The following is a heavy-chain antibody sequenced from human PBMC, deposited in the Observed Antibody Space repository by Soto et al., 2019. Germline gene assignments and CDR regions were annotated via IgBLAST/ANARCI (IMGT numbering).Heavy chain of an antibody. CDR1: GGSISSGGYY. CDR3: ARNARFLEWLFPDSYGMDV. J-gene: IGHJ6*02. D-gene: IGHD3-3*01. V-gene: IGHV4-61*08. Sequence: SETLSLTCTVSGGSISSGGYYWSWIRQHPGKGLEWIGYIYYSGSTNYNPSLKSRVTISVDTSKNQFSLKLSSVTAADTAVYYCARNARFLEWLFPDSYGMDVWGQGTTVTVSS. CDR2: IYYSGST.